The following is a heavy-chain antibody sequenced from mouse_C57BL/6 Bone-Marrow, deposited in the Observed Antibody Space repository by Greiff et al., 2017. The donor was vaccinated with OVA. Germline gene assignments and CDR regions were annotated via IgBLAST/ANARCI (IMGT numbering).Heavy chain of an antibody. CDR3: VLYDYDWYFDV. CDR1: GYAFSSSW. CDR2: IYPGDGDT. J-gene: IGHJ1*03. D-gene: IGHD2-4*01. Sequence: VKLQESGPELVKPGASVKISCKASGYAFSSSWMNWVKQRPGKGLEWIGRIYPGDGDTNYNGKFKGKATLTADKSSSTAYMQLSSLTSEDSAVYYCVLYDYDWYFDVWGTGTTVTVSS. V-gene: IGHV1-82*01.